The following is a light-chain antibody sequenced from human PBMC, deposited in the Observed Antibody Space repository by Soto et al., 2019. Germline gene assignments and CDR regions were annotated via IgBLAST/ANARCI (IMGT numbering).Light chain of an antibody. J-gene: IGKJ1*01. CDR1: QVIRND. Sequence: QMTPSPSSLSASVGDRVTITCRASQVIRNDLGWYQQKPGKAPKLLIYAASTLHSGVPSRFSGSGSATEFTLTISTLHPDDFATYYCVQDYDFPRTFGQGTKVDI. V-gene: IGKV1-6*01. CDR3: VQDYDFPRT. CDR2: AAS.